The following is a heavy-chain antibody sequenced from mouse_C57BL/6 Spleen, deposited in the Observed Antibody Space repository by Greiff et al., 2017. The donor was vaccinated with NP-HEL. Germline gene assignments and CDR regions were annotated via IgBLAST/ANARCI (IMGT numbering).Heavy chain of an antibody. Sequence: QIQLQQSGPELVKPGASVKISCKASGYAFSSSWMNWVKQRPGKGLEWIGRIYPGDGDTNYNGKFKGKATLTADKSSSTAYMQLSSLTSEDSAVYFCADIGDYWGQGTTLTVSS. J-gene: IGHJ2*01. CDR3: ADIGDY. CDR1: GYAFSSSW. V-gene: IGHV1-82*01. D-gene: IGHD2-14*01. CDR2: IYPGDGDT.